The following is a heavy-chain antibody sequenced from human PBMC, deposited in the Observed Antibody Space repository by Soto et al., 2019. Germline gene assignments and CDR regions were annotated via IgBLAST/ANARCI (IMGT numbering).Heavy chain of an antibody. CDR1: GYTFTSYA. V-gene: IGHV1-3*01. CDR2: INAGNGNT. CDR3: ARDAMDAPPYYYYYMDV. J-gene: IGHJ6*03. D-gene: IGHD5-18*01. Sequence: GASVKVSCKASGYTFTSYAMHWVRQAPGQRLEWMGWINAGNGNTKYSQKFQGRVTITRDTSASTAYMELSSLRSEDTAVYYCARDAMDAPPYYYYYMDVWGKGTTVTVSS.